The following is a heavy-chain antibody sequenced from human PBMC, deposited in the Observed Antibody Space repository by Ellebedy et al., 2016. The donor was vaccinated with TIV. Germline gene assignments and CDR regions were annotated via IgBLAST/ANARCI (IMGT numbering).Heavy chain of an antibody. Sequence: ASVKVSCKASGYTFTAYPMNWVRQAPGQGLEWMGWIDPDSGGTNYAQKFQGRVTMTRDTAISTAYMELSTLRSEDTAVYYCARVRGVIVFDYWGQGTVVTVSS. CDR1: GYTFTAYP. CDR2: IDPDSGGT. V-gene: IGHV1-2*02. CDR3: ARVRGVIVFDY. D-gene: IGHD3-10*01. J-gene: IGHJ4*02.